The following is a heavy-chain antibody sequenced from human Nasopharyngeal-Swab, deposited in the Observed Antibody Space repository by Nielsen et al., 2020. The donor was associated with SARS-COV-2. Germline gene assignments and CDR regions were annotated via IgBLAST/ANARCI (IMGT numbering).Heavy chain of an antibody. V-gene: IGHV7-4-1*01. CDR2: INTNTGSP. J-gene: IGHJ4*02. CDR3: ARPSPYGDYSFDY. Sequence: ASVKVSCKAYGYTFTTHAMNWVRQARGQGLEWMGWINTNTGSPRYAQGFTGRFVFSLDTSVSTAYLQIRSLKPEDTAVYFCARPSPYGDYSFDYWGQGTLVTVSS. CDR1: GYTFTTHA. D-gene: IGHD4-17*01.